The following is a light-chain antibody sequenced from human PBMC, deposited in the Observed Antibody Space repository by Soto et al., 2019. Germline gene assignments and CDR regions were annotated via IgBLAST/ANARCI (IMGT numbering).Light chain of an antibody. Sequence: EIVLTQSPATLSLSPGARATLSCRAGQSVSSYLAWYQQKPGQAPRLLIYDASNRATGIPARFSGSGSGTDFTLTIRSLEPEDFADYYCTQRRTWPGTSGQGTKVEIK. CDR2: DAS. J-gene: IGKJ1*01. V-gene: IGKV3-11*01. CDR1: QSVSSY. CDR3: TQRRTWPGT.